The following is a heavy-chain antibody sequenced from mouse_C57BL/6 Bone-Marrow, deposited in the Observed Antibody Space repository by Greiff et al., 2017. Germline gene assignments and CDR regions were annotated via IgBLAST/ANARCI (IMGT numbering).Heavy chain of an antibody. CDR1: GYAFTNYL. J-gene: IGHJ3*01. CDR2: INPGSGGT. V-gene: IGHV1-54*01. D-gene: IGHD2-1*01. CDR3: AGEGIYYVNYPLAY. Sequence: VQLQQSGAELVRPGTSVKVSCKASGYAFTNYLIEWVKQRPGQGLEWIGVINPGSGGTNYNEKFKGKATLTADKSSSTAYMYLSSLTSEDSAVYFCAGEGIYYVNYPLAYWGQGTLFTVSA.